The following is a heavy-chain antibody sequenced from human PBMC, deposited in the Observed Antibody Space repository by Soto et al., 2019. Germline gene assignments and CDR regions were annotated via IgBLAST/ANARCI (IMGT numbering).Heavy chain of an antibody. D-gene: IGHD3-3*02. CDR1: GGTFSSYA. Sequence: SVKVSCKASGGTFSSYAINWVRQAPGQGLEWMGGIIPIFGTANYAQKFQGRVTITADESTSTAYMELSSLRSEDTAVYYCARPVERATFSSSYLFYWGKVPRVTVSS. CDR2: IIPIFGTA. J-gene: IGHJ4*02. V-gene: IGHV1-69*13. CDR3: ARPVERATFSSSYLFY.